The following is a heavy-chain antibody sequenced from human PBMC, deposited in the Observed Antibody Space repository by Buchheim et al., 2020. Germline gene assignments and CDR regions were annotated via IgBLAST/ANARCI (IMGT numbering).Heavy chain of an antibody. CDR2: IYDSGST. CDR1: GGSINSYY. J-gene: IGHJ4*02. Sequence: QVQLQESGPGLVKPSETLSLTCTVSGGSINSYYWSWIRQPPGKGLEWIGYIYDSGSTNYHPSLKSRVTISVDTSKNQFSLKLSSVTAADTAVYYCARLRGSGHPAYWGQGTL. CDR3: ARLRGSGHPAY. D-gene: IGHD2-15*01. V-gene: IGHV4-59*08.